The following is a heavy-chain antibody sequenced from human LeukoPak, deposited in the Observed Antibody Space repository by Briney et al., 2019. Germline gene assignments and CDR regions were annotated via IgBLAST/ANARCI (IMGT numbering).Heavy chain of an antibody. V-gene: IGHV4-59*01. CDR2: IYYSGST. D-gene: IGHD3-10*01. J-gene: IGHJ4*02. Sequence: SETLSLTCTVSGGSISSYYWSWIRQPPGKGLEWIGYIYYSGSTNYNPSLKSRVTISVDTSKNQFSLKLSSVTAADTAVYYCARVSTMVRGVIIMYYFDYWGRGTLVTVSS. CDR1: GGSISSYY. CDR3: ARVSTMVRGVIIMYYFDY.